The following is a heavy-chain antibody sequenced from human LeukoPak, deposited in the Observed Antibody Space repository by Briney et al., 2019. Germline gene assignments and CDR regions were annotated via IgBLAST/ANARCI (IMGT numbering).Heavy chain of an antibody. D-gene: IGHD7-27*01. CDR3: ASNPPRTGDFNS. J-gene: IGHJ4*02. CDR2: MSPNNGNT. V-gene: IGHV1-8*01. Sequence: ASVKVSCKPSGYTFTNYDINWVRQATGQGLEWLGWMSPNNGNTGYAQKFQGRATMTRDTSINTAYMELSSLRSEDTAVYYCASNPPRTGDFNSWGQGALVTVSS. CDR1: GYTFTNYD.